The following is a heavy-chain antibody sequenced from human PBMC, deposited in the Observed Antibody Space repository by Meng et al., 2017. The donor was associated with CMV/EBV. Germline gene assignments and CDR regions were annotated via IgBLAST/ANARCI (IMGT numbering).Heavy chain of an antibody. V-gene: IGHV1-45*02. J-gene: IGHJ5*02. CDR1: GYTFTYRY. D-gene: IGHD3-9*01. CDR2: ITPFNGNT. Sequence: SVKVSCKASGYTFTYRYLHWVRQAPGQALEWMGWITPFNGNTNYAQKFQDRVTITRDRSMSTAYMELSSLRSGDTAMYYCAILDDILTGYEDWFDPWGQGTLVTVSS. CDR3: AILDDILTGYEDWFDP.